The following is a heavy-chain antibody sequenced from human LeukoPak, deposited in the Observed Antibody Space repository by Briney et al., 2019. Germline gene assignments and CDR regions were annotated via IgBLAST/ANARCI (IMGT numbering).Heavy chain of an antibody. V-gene: IGHV4-34*01. CDR3: ARHDVFYGMDV. CDR1: GGSFSGYY. CDR2: INHSGST. Sequence: PSETLSLTCAVYGGSFSGYYWSWIRQPPGKGLEWIGEINHSGSTNYNPSLKSRVTISVDTSKNQFSLKLSSVTAADTAVYYCARHDVFYGMDVWGQGTTVTVSS. J-gene: IGHJ6*02.